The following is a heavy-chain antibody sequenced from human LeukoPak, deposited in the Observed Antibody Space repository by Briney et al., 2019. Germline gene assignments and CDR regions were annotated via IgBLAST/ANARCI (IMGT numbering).Heavy chain of an antibody. Sequence: SETLSLTCSVSGGSISSHYWSRIRQPAGKGLEWIGRVYTSGITNYNPSLKSRVTMSVDTSKNQFSLKLTSVTAADTAVYYCARDSLVWFGELLEASYFDYWGQGTLVTVSS. CDR2: VYTSGIT. CDR1: GGSISSHY. CDR3: ARDSLVWFGELLEASYFDY. J-gene: IGHJ4*02. D-gene: IGHD3-10*01. V-gene: IGHV4-4*07.